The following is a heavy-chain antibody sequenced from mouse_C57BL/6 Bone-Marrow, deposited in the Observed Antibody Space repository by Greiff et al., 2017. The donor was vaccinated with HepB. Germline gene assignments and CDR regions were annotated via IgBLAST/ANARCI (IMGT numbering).Heavy chain of an antibody. CDR1: GFTFSSYA. CDR3: ATGDY. CDR2: ISDGGSYT. J-gene: IGHJ4*01. D-gene: IGHD1-1*01. Sequence: DVMLVESGGGLVKPGGSLKLSCAASGFTFSSYAMSWVRQTPEKRLEWVATISDGGSYTYYPDNVKGRFTISRDNAKNNLYLQMSHLKSEDTAMYYCATGDYWGHGTSVTVSS. V-gene: IGHV5-4*03.